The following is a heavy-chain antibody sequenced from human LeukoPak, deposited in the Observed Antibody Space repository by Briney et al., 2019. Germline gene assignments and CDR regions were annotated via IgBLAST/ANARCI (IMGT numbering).Heavy chain of an antibody. CDR3: ARESGARYGDYVFDY. CDR2: IYYSGST. J-gene: IGHJ4*02. D-gene: IGHD4-17*01. Sequence: SETLSLTCTVSGGSISNVNYHWGWIRQPPGKGLEWIGSIYYSGSTYYNPSLKSRVTISVDTSKNQFSLKLSSVTAADTAVYYCARESGARYGDYVFDYWGQGTLVTVSS. V-gene: IGHV4-39*07. CDR1: GGSISNVNYH.